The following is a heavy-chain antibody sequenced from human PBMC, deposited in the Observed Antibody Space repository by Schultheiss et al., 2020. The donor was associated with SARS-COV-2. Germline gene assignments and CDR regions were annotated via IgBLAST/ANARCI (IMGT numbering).Heavy chain of an antibody. CDR3: ARGGGYDGMDV. CDR1: GFTFSSYW. J-gene: IGHJ6*02. V-gene: IGHV3-74*01. Sequence: GGSLRLSCAASGFTFSSYWMHWVRQAPGKGLVWVSRINSDGSSTSYADSVKGRFTISRDNAKNTLYLQMNSLRAEDTAVYYCARGGGYDGMDVWGQGTTVTVSS. CDR2: INSDGSST. D-gene: IGHD3-22*01.